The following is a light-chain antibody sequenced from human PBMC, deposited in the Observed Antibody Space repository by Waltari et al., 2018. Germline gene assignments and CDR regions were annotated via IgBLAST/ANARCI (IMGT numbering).Light chain of an antibody. V-gene: IGKV3-11*01. J-gene: IGKJ4*01. Sequence: DIVLTHSPATLSLSPGERSTLSCRASQSASKYVAWYQQRPGQPPRLRIYDASNRAAGVPDRFDAFGSGTDFTLTIDSLEPEDFAVYYCQQRNDWPLTFGGGTRVEIK. CDR1: QSASKY. CDR3: QQRNDWPLT. CDR2: DAS.